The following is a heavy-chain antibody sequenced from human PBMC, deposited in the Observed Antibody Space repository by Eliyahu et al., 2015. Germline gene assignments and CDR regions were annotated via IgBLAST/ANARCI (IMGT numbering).Heavy chain of an antibody. CDR2: IYYSGST. CDR1: GGXXXSXGYX. CDR3: ARNLYVWGSYGAFDI. V-gene: IGHV4-31*03. Sequence: QVQLQESGPGLVKPSQTLSLTCXXXGGXXXSXGYXWSWXRQHPGKGLEWIGYIYYSGSTYYNPSLKSRVTISVDTSKNQFSLKLSSVTAADTAVYYCARNLYVWGSYGAFDIWGQGTMVTVSS. D-gene: IGHD3-16*01. J-gene: IGHJ3*02.